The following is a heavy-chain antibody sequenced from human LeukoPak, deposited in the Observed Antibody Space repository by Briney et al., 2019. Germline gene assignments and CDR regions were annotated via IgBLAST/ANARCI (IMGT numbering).Heavy chain of an antibody. CDR2: IYYSGST. CDR3: ARDSHYGDPDY. Sequence: SETLSLTCTVSGGSISSYYWSWIRQPPGKGLEWIGYIYYSGSTNYKPSLKSRVTISVDTSKNQFSLKLSSVTAADTAVYYCARDSHYGDPDYWGQGTLVTVSS. V-gene: IGHV4-59*01. J-gene: IGHJ4*02. CDR1: GGSISSYY. D-gene: IGHD4-17*01.